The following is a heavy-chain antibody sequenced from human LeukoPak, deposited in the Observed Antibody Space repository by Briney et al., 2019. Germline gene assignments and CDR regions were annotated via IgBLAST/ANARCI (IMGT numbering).Heavy chain of an antibody. CDR1: GVTFTTYN. CDR3: ARDYGGHGEYFDY. CDR2: ISSDGNTI. J-gene: IGHJ4*02. Sequence: GGSLRLSCAASGVTFTTYNINWVRQTPGKGLEWISYISSDGNTIYYADSVKGRFTISRDNAKNSVYLQMNSLRDEDTAIYHCARDYGGHGEYFDYWGQGTLVTVSS. V-gene: IGHV3-48*03. D-gene: IGHD4-23*01.